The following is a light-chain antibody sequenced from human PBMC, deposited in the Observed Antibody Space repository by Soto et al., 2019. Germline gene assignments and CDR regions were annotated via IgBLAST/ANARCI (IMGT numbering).Light chain of an antibody. Sequence: EIVLTQSPGTLSLSPGKRATLSCRASQSVSGAYLAWYQQKPSQAPRLLIYAASNRATGIPDRFSGSGSGTDFTLTISRLEPEDFAVFYCQQSHNSPPTFGQGTKVEIK. V-gene: IGKV3-20*01. J-gene: IGKJ1*01. CDR3: QQSHNSPPT. CDR2: AAS. CDR1: QSVSGAY.